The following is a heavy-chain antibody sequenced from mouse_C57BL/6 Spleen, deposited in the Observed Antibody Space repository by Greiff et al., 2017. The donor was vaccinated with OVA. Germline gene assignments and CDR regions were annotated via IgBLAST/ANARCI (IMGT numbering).Heavy chain of an antibody. CDR2: ISSGSSTI. D-gene: IGHD1-1*01. CDR1: GFTFSDYG. V-gene: IGHV5-17*01. J-gene: IGHJ2*01. CDR3: ARAYYYGSSPFDY. Sequence: EVQLVESGGGLVKPGGSLKLSCAASGFTFSDYGMHWVRQAPEKGLEWVAYISSGSSTIYYADTVKGRFTFSRDNAKNTLFLQMTSLRSEDTAMYYCARAYYYGSSPFDYWGQGTTLTVAS.